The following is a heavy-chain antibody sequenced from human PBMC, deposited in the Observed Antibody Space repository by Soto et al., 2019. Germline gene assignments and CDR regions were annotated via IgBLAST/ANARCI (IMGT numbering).Heavy chain of an antibody. CDR3: ARDRYSSGWYPGWLWFDP. V-gene: IGHV1-2*04. J-gene: IGHJ5*02. D-gene: IGHD6-19*01. CDR1: GYTFTGYY. CDR2: INPNSGGT. Sequence: GASVKVSCKASGYTFTGYYMHWVRQAPGQGLGWMGWINPNSGGTNYAQKFQGWVTMTRDTSISTAYMELSRLRSDDTAVYYCARDRYSSGWYPGWLWFDPWGQGTLVTVSS.